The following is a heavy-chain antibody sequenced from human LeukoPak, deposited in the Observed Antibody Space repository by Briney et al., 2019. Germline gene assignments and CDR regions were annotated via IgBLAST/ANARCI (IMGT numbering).Heavy chain of an antibody. Sequence: GGSLSLSCTASRFTFGSYAMTWVRQAPGKGLEWVSSISGSGDKTYYADSVRGRVTISRDNTKDTLYLQMNSLRAEDTAVYYCAKRHDFWSGFHYYFDYWGQGTLVTVSS. V-gene: IGHV3-23*01. J-gene: IGHJ4*02. CDR1: RFTFGSYA. D-gene: IGHD3-3*01. CDR2: ISGSGDKT. CDR3: AKRHDFWSGFHYYFDY.